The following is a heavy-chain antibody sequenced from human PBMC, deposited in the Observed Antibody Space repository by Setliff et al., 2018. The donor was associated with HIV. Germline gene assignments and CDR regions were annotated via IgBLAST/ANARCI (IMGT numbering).Heavy chain of an antibody. CDR1: GGSISSGDYY. J-gene: IGHJ6*03. D-gene: IGHD2-2*01. V-gene: IGHV4-61*02. Sequence: SETLSLTCTVSGGSISSGDYYWTWIRQPAGKGLQWIGRIHTSGNTNYNPSLKSRVTISVDTSKKQFFLKLSSVTAADTAVYYCVRGYCSSTTCYDDYYYMDVWGKGSTVTVSS. CDR3: VRGYCSSTTCYDDYYYMDV. CDR2: IHTSGNT.